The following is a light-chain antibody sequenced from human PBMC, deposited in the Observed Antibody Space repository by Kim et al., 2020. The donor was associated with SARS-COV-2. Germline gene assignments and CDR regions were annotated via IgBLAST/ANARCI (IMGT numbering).Light chain of an antibody. CDR1: SLRRYH. V-gene: IGLV3-19*01. J-gene: IGLJ3*02. Sequence: ALGQTVRITCQGDSLRRYHPNCYQQKPGQAPLAVIYGDDNRPAGIPDRFSGSNSGETASLTIAGAQAKDEADYYCSSRDSSGTYRVFGGGTKVTVL. CDR3: SSRDSSGTYRV. CDR2: GDD.